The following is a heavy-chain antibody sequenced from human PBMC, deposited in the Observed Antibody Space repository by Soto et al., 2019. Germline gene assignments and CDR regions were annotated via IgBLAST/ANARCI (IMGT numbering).Heavy chain of an antibody. CDR2: ITPFNGNT. CDR3: ARSNIEAAGIGRFDI. J-gene: IGHJ3*02. V-gene: IGHV1-45*02. D-gene: IGHD6-13*01. Sequence: GASVKVSGKASGYTFTYRYLHWVRQAPGQALEWMGWITPFNGNTNYAQKFQDRVTITSDRSMSTAYMDLSSLRSEDTAMYYCARSNIEAAGIGRFDIWGQGTMVTVSS. CDR1: GYTFTYRY.